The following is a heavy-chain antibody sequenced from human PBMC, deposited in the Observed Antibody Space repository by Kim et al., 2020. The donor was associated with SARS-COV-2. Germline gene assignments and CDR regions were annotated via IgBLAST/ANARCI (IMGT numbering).Heavy chain of an antibody. CDR3: ARGGTGGYSYWYFDL. J-gene: IGHJ2*01. D-gene: IGHD2-21*02. CDR2: IGTAGDT. V-gene: IGHV3-13*01. CDR1: GFTFSSYD. Sequence: GGSLRLSCAASGFTFSSYDMHWVRQATGKGLEWVSAIGTAGDTYYPGSVKGRFTTSRENAKNSLYLQMNSLRAGDTAVYYCARGGTGGYSYWYFDLWGRGTLVTVSS.